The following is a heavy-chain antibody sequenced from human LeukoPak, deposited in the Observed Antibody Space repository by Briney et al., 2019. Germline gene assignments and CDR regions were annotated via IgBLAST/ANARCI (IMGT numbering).Heavy chain of an antibody. Sequence: GGSLRLSCAASGFTFSSYAMSWVRQAPGKGLEWVSAISGSGGNTYYADSVKGRFSISRDTSKNTLYFQMNSLRVEDTAVYYCATRRFGELTYWGQGTLVTVSS. D-gene: IGHD3-10*01. J-gene: IGHJ4*02. V-gene: IGHV3-23*01. CDR2: ISGSGGNT. CDR3: ATRRFGELTY. CDR1: GFTFSSYA.